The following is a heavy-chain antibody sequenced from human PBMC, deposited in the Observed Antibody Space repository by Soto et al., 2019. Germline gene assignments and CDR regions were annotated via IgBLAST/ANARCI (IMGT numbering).Heavy chain of an antibody. Sequence: GGSLRLSCTAXGFTFGDYAMSWFRQAPGKGLEWVGFIRSKAYGGTTEYAASVKGRFTISRDDSKSIAYLQMNSLKTEDTAVYYCTPKHRDHYYYYMDVWGKGTTVTVSS. CDR2: IRSKAYGGTT. CDR3: TPKHRDHYYYYMDV. J-gene: IGHJ6*03. CDR1: GFTFGDYA. V-gene: IGHV3-49*03.